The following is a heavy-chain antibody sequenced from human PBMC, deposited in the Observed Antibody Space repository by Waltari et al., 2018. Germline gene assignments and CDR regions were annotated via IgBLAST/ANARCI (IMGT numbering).Heavy chain of an antibody. CDR2: IGSTGSI. CDR3: VRETPITSRFES. CDR1: GFIFNTFN. J-gene: IGHJ4*02. D-gene: IGHD5-12*01. V-gene: IGHV3-48*01. Sequence: EVNLEESGGDLVQPGGSLRLSCATSGFIFNTFNMNWVRQSPLRGLEWVASIGSTGSIHYADSVKGRCIIARDNGKSSLSLQMDSLRAEDTGVYYCVRETPITSRFESWGQGTPVTVSS.